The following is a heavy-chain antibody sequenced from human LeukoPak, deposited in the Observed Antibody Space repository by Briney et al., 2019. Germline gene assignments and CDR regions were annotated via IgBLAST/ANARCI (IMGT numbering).Heavy chain of an antibody. D-gene: IGHD3-10*01. V-gene: IGHV1-3*01. J-gene: IGHJ4*02. CDR2: INAGNGNT. Sequence: GASVKVSCKASGYTFTSYAMHWVRQAPGQRLEWMVWINAGNGNTKYSQKFQGRVTITRDTSASTAYMELSSLRSEDTAVYYCAREGRILWFGELTLRYWGQGTLVTVSS. CDR1: GYTFTSYA. CDR3: AREGRILWFGELTLRY.